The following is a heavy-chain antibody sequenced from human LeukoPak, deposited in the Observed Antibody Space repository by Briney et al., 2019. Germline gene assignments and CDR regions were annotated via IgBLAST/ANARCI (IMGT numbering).Heavy chain of an antibody. V-gene: IGHV3-23*01. CDR3: AKESTVTPGNVNWFDP. CDR1: GFTFSNAW. J-gene: IGHJ5*02. Sequence: GGSLRLSCAASGFTFSNAWMSWVRQAPGQGLEWVSGISGSGIDTYYADSVKGRFTISRDNSKNTLYLHMKSLRAEDTAIYYCAKESTVTPGNVNWFDPWGQGTLVTVSS. D-gene: IGHD4-17*01. CDR2: ISGSGIDT.